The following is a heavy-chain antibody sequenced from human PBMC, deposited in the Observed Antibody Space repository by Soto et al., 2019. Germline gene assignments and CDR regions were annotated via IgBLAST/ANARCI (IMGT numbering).Heavy chain of an antibody. J-gene: IGHJ4*02. CDR2: MSYDGTTK. CDR1: GFIFSKYV. Sequence: QVQLVESGGGVVQPGRSLRLACTASGFIFSKYVMYWVRQAPGKGLEWVAFMSYDGTTKSYADSVKGRFTISRDNSQKTLYLQMNSLRPEDTGVYFCAREVLWSRYFDYWGQGSLVTVSS. CDR3: AREVLWSRYFDY. D-gene: IGHD3-10*01. V-gene: IGHV3-30-3*01.